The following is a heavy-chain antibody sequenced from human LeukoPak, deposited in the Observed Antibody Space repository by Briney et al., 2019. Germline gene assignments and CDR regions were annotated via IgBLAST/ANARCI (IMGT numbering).Heavy chain of an antibody. D-gene: IGHD5-12*01. Sequence: SETLSLTCTVSGGSISSSSYYWGWIRQPPGKGLEWIGSIYYSGSTYYNPSLKSRVTISVDTSKNQFSLKLSSVTAADTAVYYCARGRGGYGPNWGQGTLVTVSS. V-gene: IGHV4-39*01. CDR3: ARGRGGYGPN. CDR1: GGSISSSSYY. J-gene: IGHJ4*02. CDR2: IYYSGST.